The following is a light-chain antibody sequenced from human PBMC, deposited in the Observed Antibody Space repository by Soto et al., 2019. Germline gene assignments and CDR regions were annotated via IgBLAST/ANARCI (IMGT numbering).Light chain of an antibody. Sequence: EIVMTQSPATLSVSPGERTTLSCRASQSVSSNLAWYQQKPGQAPRLLIYGASTRATGIPARFSGSGSGTDCTLTISSLQSEDFAVYYCQQYNNWPPRDSFGQGTKLEIK. J-gene: IGKJ2*01. CDR3: QQYNNWPPRDS. CDR1: QSVSSN. V-gene: IGKV3-15*01. CDR2: GAS.